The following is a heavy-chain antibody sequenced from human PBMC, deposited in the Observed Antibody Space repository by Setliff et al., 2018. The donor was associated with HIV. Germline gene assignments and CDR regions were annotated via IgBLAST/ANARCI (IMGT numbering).Heavy chain of an antibody. V-gene: IGHV3-48*03. J-gene: IGHJ6*02. D-gene: IGHD3-9*01. Sequence: GGSLRLYCAASGMTFDSHEMYWVRQAPGKGLEWVSYISRDGDVIYYADSVKGRFTISRDNAKNSLYLQMKSLRVEDTAVYYCARDLGYFYGKSGANGMDLWGQGTTVTVSS. CDR1: GMTFDSHE. CDR3: ARDLGYFYGKSGANGMDL. CDR2: ISRDGDVI.